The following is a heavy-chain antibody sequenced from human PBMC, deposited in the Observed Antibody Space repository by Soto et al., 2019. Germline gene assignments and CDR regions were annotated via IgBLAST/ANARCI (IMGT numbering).Heavy chain of an antibody. CDR1: GGSISSGDYY. J-gene: IGHJ4*02. D-gene: IGHD2-15*01. CDR3: ARSNGGNRLDY. Sequence: QVQLQESGPGLVKPSQTLSLTCTVSGGSISSGDYYWSWIRQHPGYGREWIGYIYYSGSTYYNPSLKSRVIISVDTSKNQFSLKLSSVTAADTAVYYCARSNGGNRLDYWGQGTLVTVSS. CDR2: IYYSGST. V-gene: IGHV4-31*03.